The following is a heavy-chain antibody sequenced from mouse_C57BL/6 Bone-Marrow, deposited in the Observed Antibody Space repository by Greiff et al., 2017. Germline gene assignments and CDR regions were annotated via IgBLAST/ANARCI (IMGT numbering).Heavy chain of an antibody. D-gene: IGHD1-1*01. CDR2: INPNNGGT. CDR3: ERAGYYYGSSHYYAMDY. V-gene: IGHV1-18*01. Sequence: EVQLQQSGPELVKPGASVKIPCKASGYTFTDYNMDWVKQSHGKSLEWIGDINPNNGGTIYNQKFKGKATLTVDKSSSTAYMELRSLTSEDTAVYYCERAGYYYGSSHYYAMDYWGQGTSVTVSS. CDR1: GYTFTDYN. J-gene: IGHJ4*01.